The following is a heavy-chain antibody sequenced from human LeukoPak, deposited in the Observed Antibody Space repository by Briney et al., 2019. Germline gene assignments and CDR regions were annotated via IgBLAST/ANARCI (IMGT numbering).Heavy chain of an antibody. D-gene: IGHD6-19*01. Sequence: PSETLSLTCTVSGGSISTSSYYWGWIRQPPGKGLEWIGSIYYSGSTYYNPSLKSRVTISVDTSKNQFSLKLSSVTAADTAVYYCARGGQWLVLEIDYWGQGTLVAVSS. CDR2: IYYSGST. V-gene: IGHV4-39*01. CDR1: GGSISTSSYY. J-gene: IGHJ4*02. CDR3: ARGGQWLVLEIDY.